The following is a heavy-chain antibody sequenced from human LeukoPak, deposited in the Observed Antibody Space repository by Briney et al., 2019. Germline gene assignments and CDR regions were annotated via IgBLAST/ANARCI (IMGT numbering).Heavy chain of an antibody. Sequence: PGGSLRLSCSASGFTFSSHAMHWVRQAPGKGLEYVSATSSNGGSTYYADSVKGRFTISRDNSKNTLYLQMSSLRAEDAAVYYCVKEARYDILTGYYSRWFDPWGQGTLVTVSS. CDR2: TSSNGGST. D-gene: IGHD3-9*01. CDR1: GFTFSSHA. CDR3: VKEARYDILTGYYSRWFDP. V-gene: IGHV3-64D*06. J-gene: IGHJ5*02.